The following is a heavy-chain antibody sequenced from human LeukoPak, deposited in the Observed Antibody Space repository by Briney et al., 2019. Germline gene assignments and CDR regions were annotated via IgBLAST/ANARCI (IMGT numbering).Heavy chain of an antibody. D-gene: IGHD2-2*01. J-gene: IGHJ4*02. CDR1: GYTFTGYY. Sequence: ASVKVSCKASGYTFTGYYMHWVRQAPGQGLEWMGWINPNSGGTNYAQKFQGRVTMTRDTSISTAYMELSRPRSDDTAVYYCARISTRGRGFDYWGQGTLVTVSS. V-gene: IGHV1-2*02. CDR3: ARISTRGRGFDY. CDR2: INPNSGGT.